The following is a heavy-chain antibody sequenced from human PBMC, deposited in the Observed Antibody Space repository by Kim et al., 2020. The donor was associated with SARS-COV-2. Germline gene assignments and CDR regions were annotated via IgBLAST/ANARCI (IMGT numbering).Heavy chain of an antibody. Sequence: ASVKVSCKASGYTFTSYAMHWVRQAPGQRLEWMGWINACNGNTKYSQKFQGRVTITRDTSASTAYMELSSLRSEDTAVYYCARLCSSTSCYGDWYYFDYWGQGTLVTVSS. CDR3: ARLCSSTSCYGDWYYFDY. V-gene: IGHV1-3*01. D-gene: IGHD2-2*01. CDR1: GYTFTSYA. CDR2: INACNGNT. J-gene: IGHJ4*02.